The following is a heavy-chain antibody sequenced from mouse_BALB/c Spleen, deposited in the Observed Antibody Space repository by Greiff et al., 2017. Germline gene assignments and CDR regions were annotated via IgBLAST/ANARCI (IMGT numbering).Heavy chain of an antibody. J-gene: IGHJ3*01. CDR1: GFTFSSYA. D-gene: IGHD4-1*01. CDR3: GSQLTGFAY. CDR2: ISSGGSYT. V-gene: IGHV5-9-4*01. Sequence: DVMVVESGGGLVKPGGSLKLSCAASGFTFSSYAMSWVRQYPEQRLEWVAEISSGGSYTYYPDTVTGRFTISRDNAKNTLYLEMSSLRSEDTAMYYCGSQLTGFAYWGQGTLVTVSA.